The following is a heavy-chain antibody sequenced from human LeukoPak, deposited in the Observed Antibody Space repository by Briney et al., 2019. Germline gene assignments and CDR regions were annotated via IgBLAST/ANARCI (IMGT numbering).Heavy chain of an antibody. CDR1: GYTFTSYY. V-gene: IGHV1-46*01. CDR3: ARDLYCSGGSCYSIYYYGMDV. J-gene: IGHJ6*02. CDR2: INPSGGST. D-gene: IGHD2-15*01. Sequence: ASVKVSCKASGYTFTSYYMHWVRQAPGQGLEWMGIINPSGGSTSYAQKFQGRVTMTRDTSTSTVYMELSSLRSEDTAVYYCARDLYCSGGSCYSIYYYGMDVWGQGTTVTVSS.